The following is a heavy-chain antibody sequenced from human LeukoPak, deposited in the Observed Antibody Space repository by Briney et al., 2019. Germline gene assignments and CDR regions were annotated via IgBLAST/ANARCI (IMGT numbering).Heavy chain of an antibody. Sequence: KPSETLSLTCIVSGGSISSYYWSWIRQPPGKGLEWIGYIYYSGYTNYNPSLKSRVTISVDTSKNQFSLMLSSVTAADTAMYYCARHHTIQTGTGVFDYWGQGTLVTVSS. CDR3: ARHHTIQTGTGVFDY. CDR1: GGSISSYY. J-gene: IGHJ4*02. V-gene: IGHV4-59*08. CDR2: IYYSGYT. D-gene: IGHD1/OR15-1a*01.